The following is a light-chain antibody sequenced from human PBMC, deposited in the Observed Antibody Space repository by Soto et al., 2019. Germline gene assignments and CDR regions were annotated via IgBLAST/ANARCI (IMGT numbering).Light chain of an antibody. CDR2: GVS. CDR3: ISYTGSSTSYV. J-gene: IGLJ1*01. CDR1: RSDIGSYNY. Sequence: LTQPASESGSPGQSITISCSGTRSDIGSYNYVAWYQQFPGKTPKILIYGVSNRPSGVSSRFSGSKSGNTASLTISGLQAEDEADYYCISYTGSSTSYVFGSGTKV. V-gene: IGLV2-14*01.